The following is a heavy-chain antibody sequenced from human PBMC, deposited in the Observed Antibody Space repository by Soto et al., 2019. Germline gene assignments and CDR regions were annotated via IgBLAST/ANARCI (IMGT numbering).Heavy chain of an antibody. CDR2: IYYSGST. CDR3: ARSPPSTATLSD. J-gene: IGHJ4*02. D-gene: IGHD4-17*01. CDR1: GGSISSYY. V-gene: IGHV4-59*01. Sequence: XXTLSLPFTVSGGSISSYYWSWIPQPPGKGLEWIGYIYYSGSTNYNPSLKSRVTISVDTSKNQFSLKLSSVTAADTAVYYCARSPPSTATLSDWGQGTLVTVSS.